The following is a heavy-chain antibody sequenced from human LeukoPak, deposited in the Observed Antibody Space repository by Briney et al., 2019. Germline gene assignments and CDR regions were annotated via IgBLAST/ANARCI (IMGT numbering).Heavy chain of an antibody. V-gene: IGHV1-18*01. CDR3: ARVLEWLLSPNWFDP. CDR1: GYTFTSYG. Sequence: GASVKVSCKASGYTFTSYGISWVRQAPGQGLEWMGWISAYNGNTNYAQKLQGRVTMTTDTSTSTAYMELRSLRSDGTAVYYCARVLEWLLSPNWFDPWGQGTLVTVSS. D-gene: IGHD3-3*01. J-gene: IGHJ5*02. CDR2: ISAYNGNT.